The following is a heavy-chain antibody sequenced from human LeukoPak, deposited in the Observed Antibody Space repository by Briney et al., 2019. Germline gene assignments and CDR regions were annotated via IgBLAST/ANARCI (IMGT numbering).Heavy chain of an antibody. Sequence: SETLSLTCTVSGGSISSYYRSWIRQPPGKGLEWIGYIYYSGSTNYNPSLKSRVTISVDTSKNQFSLKLSSVTAADTAVYYCARAHPHFDYWGQGTLVTVSS. CDR3: ARAHPHFDY. CDR2: IYYSGST. J-gene: IGHJ4*02. V-gene: IGHV4-59*01. CDR1: GGSISSYY.